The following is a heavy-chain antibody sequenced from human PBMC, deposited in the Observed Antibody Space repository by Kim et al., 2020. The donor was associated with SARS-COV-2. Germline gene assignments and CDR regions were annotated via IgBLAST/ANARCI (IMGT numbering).Heavy chain of an antibody. D-gene: IGHD6-19*01. CDR3: ATGSGWRNENDD. V-gene: IGHV1-24*01. J-gene: IGHJ4*02. Sequence: IYEQKFQGRVTMTEDTSTDTAYMELSSLRSEDTAVYYCATGSGWRNENDDWGQGTLVTVSS.